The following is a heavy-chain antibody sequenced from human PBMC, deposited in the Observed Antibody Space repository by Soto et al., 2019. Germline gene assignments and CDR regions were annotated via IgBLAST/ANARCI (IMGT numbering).Heavy chain of an antibody. CDR2: ISSSSSYI. D-gene: IGHD1-26*01. CDR3: ARALSGSPVS. CDR1: GFTFSNYA. V-gene: IGHV3-21*01. Sequence: PVGSLRLSCAASGFTFSNYAMSWVRQAPGKGLEWVSSISSSSSYIYYADSVKGRFTISRDNAKNSLYLQMNSLRAEDTAVYYCARALSGSPVSWGQGTLVTVSS. J-gene: IGHJ4*02.